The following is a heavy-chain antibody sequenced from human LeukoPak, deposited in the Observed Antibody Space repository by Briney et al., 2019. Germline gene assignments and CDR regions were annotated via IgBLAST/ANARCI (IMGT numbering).Heavy chain of an antibody. CDR3: ARARSGYSSGWYQFTY. D-gene: IGHD6-19*01. V-gene: IGHV1-69*05. Sequence: SVKVSCKASGGTFSSYAISWVRQAPGQGLEWMGGIIPIFGTANYAQKFQGRVTITTDESTSTAYMELSSLRSEDTAVYYCARARSGYSSGWYQFTYWGQGTLVTVSS. CDR2: IIPIFGTA. CDR1: GGTFSSYA. J-gene: IGHJ4*02.